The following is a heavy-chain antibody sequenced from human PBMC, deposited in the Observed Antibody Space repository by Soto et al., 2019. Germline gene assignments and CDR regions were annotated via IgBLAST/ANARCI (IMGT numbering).Heavy chain of an antibody. D-gene: IGHD2-15*01. Sequence: QVQLVQSGAEVRKPGASVKVSCKASGYTVTRFYLHWVRQAPGLGLEWMGLINPSGGSTTYAQKFRGRVTMTRDTSTSTVYMELSSLRSEDTAVYYCAKSLSGGSDTDTRFDYWGQGTLVTVSS. J-gene: IGHJ4*02. CDR3: AKSLSGGSDTDTRFDY. CDR1: GYTVTRFY. V-gene: IGHV1-46*01. CDR2: INPSGGST.